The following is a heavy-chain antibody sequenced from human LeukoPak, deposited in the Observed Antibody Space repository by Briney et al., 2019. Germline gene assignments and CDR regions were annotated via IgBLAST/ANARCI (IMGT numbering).Heavy chain of an antibody. CDR3: ARDFKNTSSGWCRVYYYGMDV. V-gene: IGHV3-7*03. J-gene: IGHJ6*04. D-gene: IGHD6-19*01. CDR1: GFTFSSYW. CDR2: IKQDGSEK. Sequence: GGSLRLSCAASGFTFSSYWMSWVRQAPGKGLEWVANIKQDGSEKYYVDSVKGRFTISRDNAKNSLYLQMNSLRAEDTAVYYCARDFKNTSSGWCRVYYYGMDVWGNGTTVTVSS.